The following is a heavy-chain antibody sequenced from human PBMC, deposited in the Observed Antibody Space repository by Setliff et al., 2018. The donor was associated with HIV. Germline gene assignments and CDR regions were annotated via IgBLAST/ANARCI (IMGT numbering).Heavy chain of an antibody. Sequence: ASVKVSCKASGYDFSSYSMMWVRQTPGQGLEWLGWISGLTGEVRLAKEFQGRVTLTTSAYTAYMELKSLRSEDRGVYYCARGGLGFLDWCLPDSWGQGTLVTVSA. CDR1: GYDFSSYS. J-gene: IGHJ4*02. CDR2: ISGLTGEV. D-gene: IGHD2-21*02. CDR3: ARGGLGFLDWCLPDS. V-gene: IGHV1-18*04.